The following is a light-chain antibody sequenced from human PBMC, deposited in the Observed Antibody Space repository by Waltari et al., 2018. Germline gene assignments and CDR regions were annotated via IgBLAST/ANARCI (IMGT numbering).Light chain of an antibody. V-gene: IGKV3D-15*01. CDR2: GAT. J-gene: IGKJ3*01. CDR3: QQYNNWPPLFT. CDR1: QSVSSN. Sequence: EIVMTQSPATLSVSPGDRATLPCRASQSVSSNLAWYQQKPGQPPRLLIYGATSRATGIPARFSGTGSGTEFTLTISSLQSEDFAVYYCQQYNNWPPLFTFGPGTKVDMK.